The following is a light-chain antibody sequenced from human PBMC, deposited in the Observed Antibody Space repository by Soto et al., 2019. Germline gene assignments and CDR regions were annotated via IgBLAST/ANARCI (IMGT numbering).Light chain of an antibody. Sequence: EIVMTHAPATLSVSPGERATLSCRASQSVSSNLAWYQQKPGQAPRLLIYGASTRATGIPARFSGSGSGTEFTLTFSSLQSEDFAVYYCQQSNNWPRTFGQGTEV. CDR3: QQSNNWPRT. V-gene: IGKV3-15*01. CDR1: QSVSSN. J-gene: IGKJ1*01. CDR2: GAS.